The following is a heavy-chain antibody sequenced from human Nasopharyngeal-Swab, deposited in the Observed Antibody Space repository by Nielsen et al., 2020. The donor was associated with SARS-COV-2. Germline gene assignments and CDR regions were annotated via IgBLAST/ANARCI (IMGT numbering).Heavy chain of an antibody. J-gene: IGHJ4*02. CDR1: GFTFSSYW. CDR2: IKQHGSEK. D-gene: IGHD3-3*01. CDR3: AKGSIFGVVIIEAFDY. Sequence: GESLKISCAASGFTFSSYWMSWVRQAPGKGLEWVANIKQHGSEKYYVDSVKGRFTISRDNAKNSLYLQMNSLRAEDTAVYYCAKGSIFGVVIIEAFDYWGQGTLVTVSS. V-gene: IGHV3-7*05.